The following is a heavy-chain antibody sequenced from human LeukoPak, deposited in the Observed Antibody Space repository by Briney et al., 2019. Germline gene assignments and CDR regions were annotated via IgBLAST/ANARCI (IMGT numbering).Heavy chain of an antibody. CDR1: GLTFSTYW. Sequence: PGGSLRLSCAGSGLTFSTYWMTWVRQAPGKGLEWVAHINQDGSEKYYVDSVKGRFTISRDNAKNSLYLQMNGLRAEDTAVYYCATRCGSCSSGDYWGQGTLVTVSS. CDR3: ATRCGSCSSGDY. CDR2: INQDGSEK. D-gene: IGHD2-15*01. V-gene: IGHV3-7*05. J-gene: IGHJ4*02.